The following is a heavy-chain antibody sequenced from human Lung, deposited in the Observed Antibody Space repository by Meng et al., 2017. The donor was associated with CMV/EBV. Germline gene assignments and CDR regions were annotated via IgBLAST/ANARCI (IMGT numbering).Heavy chain of an antibody. V-gene: IGHV4-4*02. CDR3: ARDPNNSGSYQGGDAFDI. CDR2: IYHSGST. CDR1: DGPIISSNW. J-gene: IGHJ3*02. D-gene: IGHD1-26*01. Sequence: SETLSSTXDVLDGPIISSNWWSWVRQHPGKWLEWIGEIYHSGSTNYNPLLESRVTISVDKSKNQFSLKLSSVTAADTAVYYCARDPNNSGSYQGGDAFDIWGQGTMVTFSS.